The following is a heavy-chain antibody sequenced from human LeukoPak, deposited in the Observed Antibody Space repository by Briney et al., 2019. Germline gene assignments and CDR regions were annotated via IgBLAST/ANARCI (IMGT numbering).Heavy chain of an antibody. CDR3: ARDLEMAYYFDY. J-gene: IGHJ4*02. Sequence: GGSLRLSCAASGFTLSSDHMHWVRQAPGKGLEWVAVISSDGSEKADAASVKGRFTVSRDNSKNSLYLQMNSLRAEDTAVYYCARDLEMAYYFDYWGQGTLVTVSS. CDR2: ISSDGSEK. V-gene: IGHV3-30-3*01. D-gene: IGHD5-24*01. CDR1: GFTLSSDH.